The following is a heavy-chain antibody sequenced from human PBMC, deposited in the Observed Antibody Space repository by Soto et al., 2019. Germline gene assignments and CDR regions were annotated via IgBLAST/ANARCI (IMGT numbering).Heavy chain of an antibody. CDR1: GYTFTSYA. Sequence: ASVKVSCKASGYTFTSYAMHWVRRAPGQRLEWMGWINAGNGNTKYSQKFQGRVTITRDTSASTAYMELSSLRSEDTAVYYCARDPPSYYYYCGMDVWGQGTTVTVSS. CDR2: INAGNGNT. V-gene: IGHV1-3*01. CDR3: ARDPPSYYYYCGMDV. J-gene: IGHJ6*02. D-gene: IGHD3-16*01.